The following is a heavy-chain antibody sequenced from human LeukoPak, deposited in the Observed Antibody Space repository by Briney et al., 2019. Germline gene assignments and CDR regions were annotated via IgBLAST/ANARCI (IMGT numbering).Heavy chain of an antibody. J-gene: IGHJ6*02. CDR2: ISGSGGST. V-gene: IGHV3-23*01. Sequence: PGGSLRLSCAASGFTFSDYYMSWIRQAPGKGLEWVSAISGSGGSTYYADSVKGRFTISRDNSKNTLYLQMNSLRAEDTAVYYCAKDTDRDGYYYYYGMDVWGQGTTVTVSS. CDR1: GFTFSDYY. CDR3: AKDTDRDGYYYYYGMDV. D-gene: IGHD1-14*01.